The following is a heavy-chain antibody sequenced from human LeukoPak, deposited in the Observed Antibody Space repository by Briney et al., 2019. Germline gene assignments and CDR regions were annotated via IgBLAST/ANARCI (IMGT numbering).Heavy chain of an antibody. CDR3: ASGDRYYYDSSGYYYSDDAFDI. CDR1: GYTFSGYY. V-gene: IGHV1-2*02. J-gene: IGHJ3*02. CDR2: INPNSGGT. D-gene: IGHD3-22*01. Sequence: ASVKVSCKTSGYTFSGYYIHWVRQAPGQGLEWMGWINPNSGGTNYAQKFQGRVTMTTDTSTSTAYMELRSLRSDDTAVYYCASGDRYYYDSSGYYYSDDAFDIWGQGTMVTVSS.